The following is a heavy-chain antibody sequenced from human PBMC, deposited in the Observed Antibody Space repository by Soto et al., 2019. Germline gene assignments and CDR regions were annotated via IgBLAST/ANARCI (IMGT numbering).Heavy chain of an antibody. J-gene: IGHJ4*02. D-gene: IGHD3-22*01. V-gene: IGHV4-59*01. CDR3: ALRSMAVVPEY. CDR1: GDSISSYY. CDR2: LYYGRSA. Sequence: QVQLQESGPGLVKPSETLSLTCAVSGDSISSYYCMWIRQPPGKGLESIGYLYYGRSANYNPSLKSRVSVSVDTSTNQCSLTLSSMTAADTAVYYCALRSMAVVPEYWGQGTLVTVSS.